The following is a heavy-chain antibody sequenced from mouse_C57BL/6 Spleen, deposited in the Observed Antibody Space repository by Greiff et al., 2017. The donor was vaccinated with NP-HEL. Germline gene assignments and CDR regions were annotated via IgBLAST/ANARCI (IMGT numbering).Heavy chain of an antibody. J-gene: IGHJ3*01. CDR2: ISYDGSN. V-gene: IGHV3-6*01. CDR1: GYSITSGYY. Sequence: DVKLQESGPGLVKPSQSLSLTCSVTGYSITSGYYWNWIRQFPGNKLEWMGYISYDGSNKYNPSLKNRISITRDTSKNQFFLKLKSMTTEDTATYYCALGDYDAWFAYWGQGTLVTVSA. CDR3: ALGDYDAWFAY. D-gene: IGHD2-4*01.